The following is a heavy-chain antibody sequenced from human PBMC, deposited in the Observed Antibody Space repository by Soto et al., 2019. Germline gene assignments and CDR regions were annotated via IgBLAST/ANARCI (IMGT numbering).Heavy chain of an antibody. CDR3: ASLAEYFQH. V-gene: IGHV4-59*08. J-gene: IGHJ1*01. CDR2: INYSGST. Sequence: QVQLQESGPGLVKPSETLSLTCTVSGGAISSYYWSWIRQPPGKGLEWIGYINYSGSTNYNPSLNERLTISIDVSKSLFALKLSSVPAADTAVYYCASLAEYFQHWGQGTLVAVSS. CDR1: GGAISSYY.